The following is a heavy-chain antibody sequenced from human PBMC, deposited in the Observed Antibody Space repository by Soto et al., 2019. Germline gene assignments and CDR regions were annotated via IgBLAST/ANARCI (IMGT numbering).Heavy chain of an antibody. V-gene: IGHV3-30-3*01. J-gene: IGHJ5*02. CDR3: ARDCIPGSGSNWAANRFDP. CDR2: ISYDENRK. CDR1: GFTFSSYA. Sequence: QVQLVESGGGVVQPGTSLRLSCAASGFTFSSYAIHWVRQAPGKGLEWLAVISYDENRKYYADSVKGRFTISRDNSKNTLYLQVNSLRGDDTAVYYCARDCIPGSGSNWAANRFDPWGQGTLVTVSS. D-gene: IGHD3-10*01.